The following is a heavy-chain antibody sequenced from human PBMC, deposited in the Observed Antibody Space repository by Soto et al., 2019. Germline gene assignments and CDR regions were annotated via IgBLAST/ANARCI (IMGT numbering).Heavy chain of an antibody. Sequence: QEQLVQSGAEVKKPGSSVKVSCKASGGIFSSYAISWVRQAPGQGLEWMGGIIPIFGTANYAQKFQGRVTNTAYESTNTSYMELSSLKSEDTAIYYCARGGSGDVWFNEFWGQGTLVTVSS. J-gene: IGHJ4*02. V-gene: IGHV1-69*01. CDR3: ARGGSGDVWFNEF. D-gene: IGHD2-15*01. CDR2: IIPIFGTA. CDR1: GGIFSSYA.